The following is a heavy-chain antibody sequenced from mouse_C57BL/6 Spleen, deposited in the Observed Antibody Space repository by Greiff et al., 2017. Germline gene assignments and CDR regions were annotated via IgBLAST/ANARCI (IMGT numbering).Heavy chain of an antibody. CDR2: ISSGGSYT. J-gene: IGHJ3*01. CDR1: GFTFSSYG. Sequence: EVKLVESGGDLVKPGGSLKLSCAASGFTFSSYGMSWVRQTPDKRLEWVATISSGGSYTYYPDSVKGRFTISRDNAKNTLYLQMSSLKSEDTAMYYCARHGDKLTGRFAYWGKGTLVTVSA. CDR3: ARHGDKLTGRFAY. D-gene: IGHD4-1*01. V-gene: IGHV5-6*01.